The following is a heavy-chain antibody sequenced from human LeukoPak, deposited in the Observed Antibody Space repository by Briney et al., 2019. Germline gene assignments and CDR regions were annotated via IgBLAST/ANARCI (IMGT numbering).Heavy chain of an antibody. J-gene: IGHJ4*02. Sequence: ASVKVSCKASGYTFTGYYMHCVRQAPGQGFEWMGWINPNSGGTNYAQKFQGRVTMTRDTSISTAYMELSRLRSDDTAVYYCARDSHASGWYNYWGQGTLVTVSS. D-gene: IGHD6-19*01. CDR3: ARDSHASGWYNY. CDR2: INPNSGGT. CDR1: GYTFTGYY. V-gene: IGHV1-2*02.